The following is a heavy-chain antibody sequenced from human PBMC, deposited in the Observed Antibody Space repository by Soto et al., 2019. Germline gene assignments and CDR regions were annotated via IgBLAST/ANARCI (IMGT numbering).Heavy chain of an antibody. CDR3: GRDEVRNGVGV. CDR1: GFTFTNYW. J-gene: IGHJ6*02. Sequence: PGGSRRRSCVASGFTFTNYWMTWVGQAPGKGLEWVANINKDGSEKSYVDSVKGRFTISRDNADNSVYLQMNSLRAEDTALYYCGRDEVRNGVGVWGQGTTVTVSS. CDR2: INKDGSEK. V-gene: IGHV3-7*01.